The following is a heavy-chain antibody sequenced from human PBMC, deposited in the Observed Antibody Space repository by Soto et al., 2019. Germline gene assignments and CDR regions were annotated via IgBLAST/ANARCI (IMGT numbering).Heavy chain of an antibody. Sequence: ASVKVSCKASGYTFTGYYMHWGRQAPGQGLECMGWINPNSGGTNYAQKFQGRVTMTRDTSISTAYMELSRLRSDDTAVYYCATGYSSGWYYFDYWGQGTLVTVSS. D-gene: IGHD6-19*01. CDR3: ATGYSSGWYYFDY. V-gene: IGHV1-2*02. J-gene: IGHJ4*02. CDR1: GYTFTGYY. CDR2: INPNSGGT.